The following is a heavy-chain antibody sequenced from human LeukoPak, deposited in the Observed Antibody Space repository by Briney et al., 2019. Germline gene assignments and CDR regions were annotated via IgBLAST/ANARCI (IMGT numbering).Heavy chain of an antibody. CDR3: ATLDSYYDNSGRPLVPD. Sequence: GASVKVSCKVSGYTLTDFSMRWVRQAPGKGLEWMGGFNREDDEAIYAPHFQGRVTVTEDTSTDTACMELSSLRSEDTAVYYCATLDSYYDNSGRPLVPDWGQRTLVTVSS. V-gene: IGHV1-24*01. CDR2: FNREDDEA. CDR1: GYTLTDFS. J-gene: IGHJ4*02. D-gene: IGHD3-22*01.